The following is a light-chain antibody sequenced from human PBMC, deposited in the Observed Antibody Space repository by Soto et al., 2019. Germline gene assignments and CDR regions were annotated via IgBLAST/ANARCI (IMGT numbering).Light chain of an antibody. Sequence: DIQMTQSPSSVSASVGDRVTIICRTSQCISSWLAWYQQKPGKVPRLLIYAASSLQSGVPARFSGSGSGTDLTLTISSLQPEDFATYYCQPANSLPLTYGEGTKVEIK. CDR2: AAS. J-gene: IGKJ4*01. V-gene: IGKV1-12*01. CDR1: QCISSW. CDR3: QPANSLPLT.